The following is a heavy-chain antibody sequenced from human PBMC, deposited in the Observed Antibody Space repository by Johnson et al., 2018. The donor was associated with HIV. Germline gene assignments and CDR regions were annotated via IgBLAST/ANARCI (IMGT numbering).Heavy chain of an antibody. CDR3: ARGREDS. D-gene: IGHD1-26*01. Sequence: VQLVESGGGLVQPGGSLRLSCGASGFSFNNYWMSWVRQAPGKGLEWVANINEDGREKHYVDSVRGRFTISRDNGKNSFSLQMNTLRADDTGVYFCARGREDSWGQGTMVTVSS. CDR1: GFSFNNYW. V-gene: IGHV3-7*01. J-gene: IGHJ3*01. CDR2: INEDGREK.